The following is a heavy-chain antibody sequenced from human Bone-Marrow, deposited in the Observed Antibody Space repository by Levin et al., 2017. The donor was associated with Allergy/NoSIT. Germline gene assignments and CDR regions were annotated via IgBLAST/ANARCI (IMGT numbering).Heavy chain of an antibody. Sequence: GESLKISCSASGFTFSSYAMHWVRQAPGKGLEHISHINNNGGNTYCADSVKGRFTISRDNSKNTLYLQMSSLRAEHTAVYYCVRDHSSGGSSWYVDLWGPGTLVTVSS. D-gene: IGHD6-19*01. CDR2: INNNGGNT. V-gene: IGHV3-64D*06. CDR1: GFTFSSYA. CDR3: VRDHSSGGSSWYVDL. J-gene: IGHJ2*01.